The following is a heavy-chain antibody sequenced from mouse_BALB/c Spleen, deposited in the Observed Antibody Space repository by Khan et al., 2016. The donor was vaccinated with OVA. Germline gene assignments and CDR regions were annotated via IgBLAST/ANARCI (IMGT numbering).Heavy chain of an antibody. V-gene: IGHV1-7*01. CDR3: TKDRIDY. Sequence: VKLLESGAELAKPGASVKMSCKASGYTFTTYWMHWVKQRPGQGLEWIGYINPTSGYTAYNDKFKERATLSADKSSSTAYMQLSSLKSEDSAGYYCTKDRIDYWGEGTTLTVSS. CDR1: GYTFTTYW. J-gene: IGHJ2*01. CDR2: INPTSGYT.